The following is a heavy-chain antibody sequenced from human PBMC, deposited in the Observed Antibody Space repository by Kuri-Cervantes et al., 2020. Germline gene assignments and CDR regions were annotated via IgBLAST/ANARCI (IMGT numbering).Heavy chain of an antibody. V-gene: IGHV3-7*01. CDR1: GFTLSCCG. J-gene: IGHJ3*02. CDR3: ARGDDAFDI. CDR2: IKQDGSEK. Sequence: GGSLRLSCAASGFTLSCCGMAWVRQAPGKGLEWVANIKQDGSEKYYVDSVKGRFTISRDNAKNSLYLQMNSLRAEDTAVYYCARGDDAFDIWGQGTMVTVSS.